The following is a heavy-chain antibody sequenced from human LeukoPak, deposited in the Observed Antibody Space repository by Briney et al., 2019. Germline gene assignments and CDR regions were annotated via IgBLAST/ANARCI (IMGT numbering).Heavy chain of an antibody. V-gene: IGHV3-48*03. CDR2: ISASETSI. Sequence: PGGSLRLSCAASGFTFSLYNMNWVRQAPGKGLEWVSQISASETSIKYADSVRGRFTISRANVKNSVYLQMNSLRAEDTAIYYCVRDNLENQWLERSYWGQGTLVTVSS. CDR3: VRDNLENQWLERSY. D-gene: IGHD6-19*01. J-gene: IGHJ4*02. CDR1: GFTFSLYN.